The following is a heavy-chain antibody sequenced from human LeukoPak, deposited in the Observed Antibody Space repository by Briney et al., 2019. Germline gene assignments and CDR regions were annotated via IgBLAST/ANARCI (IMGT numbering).Heavy chain of an antibody. CDR2: IRYDGSNK. V-gene: IGHV3-30*02. J-gene: IGHJ4*02. D-gene: IGHD4-23*01. CDR1: GFTFSSYG. Sequence: PGGSLRLSCAASGFTFSSYGMHWVRQAPGKGLEWVAFIRYDGSNKYYADSVKGRFTISRDNSKNTLYLQMSSLRAEDTAVYCCAKDTVVSHREALALRAFDYWGQGTLVTVSS. CDR3: AKDTVVSHREALALRAFDY.